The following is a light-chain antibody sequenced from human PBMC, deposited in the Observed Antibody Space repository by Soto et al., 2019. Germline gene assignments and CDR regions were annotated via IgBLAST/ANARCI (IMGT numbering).Light chain of an antibody. V-gene: IGLV2-8*01. J-gene: IGLJ2*01. Sequence: QSALTQPPSASGSPGGSVTISCTGTSSDVGGYNYVSWYQQHPGKAPKLMISEVSKRPSGVPDRFSGSKSGNTASLTVSGLQAEDEADYYCSSFAGNNNLVFGGGTKLTVL. CDR1: SSDVGGYNY. CDR2: EVS. CDR3: SSFAGNNNLV.